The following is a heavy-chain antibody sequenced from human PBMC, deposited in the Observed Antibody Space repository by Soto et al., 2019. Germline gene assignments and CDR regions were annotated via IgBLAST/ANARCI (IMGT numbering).Heavy chain of an antibody. CDR2: ISAYNGNT. CDR1: RYAFTSYG. V-gene: IGHV1-18*01. D-gene: IGHD3-22*01. Sequence: GASVKVSCEAPRYAFTSYGISWVQQAPGQGLEWMGWISAYNGNTNYAQKLQGRVTMTTDTSTSTAYMELRSLRSDDTAVYYCARCMIVVVTPDYYFDYWGQGTLVTVSS. CDR3: ARCMIVVVTPDYYFDY. J-gene: IGHJ4*02.